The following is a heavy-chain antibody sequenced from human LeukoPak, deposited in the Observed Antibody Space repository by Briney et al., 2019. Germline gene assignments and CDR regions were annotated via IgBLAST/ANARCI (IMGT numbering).Heavy chain of an antibody. D-gene: IGHD1-26*01. V-gene: IGHV3-53*01. Sequence: PGGSLRLSCAASGFTVSSNYMSWVRQAPGKGLEWVSAEGSAGGTYYADSVRGRFTISRDNYENTLSLQMNSLRVEDTAVYYCASRTWTGAGYYAFDIWGQGTMVTVSS. J-gene: IGHJ3*02. CDR3: ASRTWTGAGYYAFDI. CDR1: GFTVSSNY. CDR2: EGSAGGT.